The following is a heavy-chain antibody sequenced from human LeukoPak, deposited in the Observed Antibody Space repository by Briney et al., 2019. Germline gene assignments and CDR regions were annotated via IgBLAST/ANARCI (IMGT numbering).Heavy chain of an antibody. CDR3: ARAPKELGWFDP. CDR2: INSDGSST. V-gene: IGHV3-74*01. CDR1: GFTFSSYW. Sequence: PGGSLRLSCAASGFTFSSYWMHWVRQAPGKGLVWVSRINSDGSSTSYADSVKGRFTISRDNAKNTLYLQMNSLRAEDTAVYYCARAPKELGWFDPWGQGTLVTVSS. J-gene: IGHJ5*02. D-gene: IGHD1-26*01.